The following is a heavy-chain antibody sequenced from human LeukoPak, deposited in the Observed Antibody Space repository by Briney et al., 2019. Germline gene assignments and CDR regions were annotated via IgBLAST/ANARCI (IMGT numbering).Heavy chain of an antibody. CDR1: GFTFSTYG. CDR3: AKDNYDYGDYDGGDY. Sequence: GGSLRLSCAAAGFTFSTYGMHWVRLAPGKGLEWVGFIRYDGSNKYYADSVKGRFTISRDNSKNTLYLQMNSLRAEDTAVYYCAKDNYDYGDYDGGDYWGQGTLVTVSS. CDR2: IRYDGSNK. V-gene: IGHV3-30*02. D-gene: IGHD4-17*01. J-gene: IGHJ4*02.